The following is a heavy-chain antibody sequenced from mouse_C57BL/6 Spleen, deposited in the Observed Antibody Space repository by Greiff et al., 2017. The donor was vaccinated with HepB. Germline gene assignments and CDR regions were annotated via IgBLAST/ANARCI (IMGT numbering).Heavy chain of an antibody. J-gene: IGHJ4*01. Sequence: VQLQQSGPVLVKPGASVKMFCKASGYTFTDYYMNWVKQSHGKSLEWIGVINPYNGGTSYNQKFKGKATLTVDKSSSTAYMELNSLTSEDSAVYYCARRDLGGRYAMDYGGQGTSVTVAS. CDR1: GYTFTDYY. CDR3: ARRDLGGRYAMDY. V-gene: IGHV1-19*01. CDR2: INPYNGGT. D-gene: IGHD4-1*01.